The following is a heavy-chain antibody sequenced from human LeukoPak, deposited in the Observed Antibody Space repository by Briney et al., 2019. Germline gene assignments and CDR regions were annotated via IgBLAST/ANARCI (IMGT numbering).Heavy chain of an antibody. D-gene: IGHD3-3*01. J-gene: IGHJ6*02. CDR2: ISYDGSNK. V-gene: IGHV3-30-3*01. Sequence: GGSLRLSCAASGFSFSNAWMSWVRQALGKGLEWVAVISYDGSNKYYADSVKGRFTISRDNSKNTLYLQMNSLRAEDTAVYYCAREPYYDFWAQYYYYYGMDVWGQGTTVTVSS. CDR1: GFSFSNAW. CDR3: AREPYYDFWAQYYYYYGMDV.